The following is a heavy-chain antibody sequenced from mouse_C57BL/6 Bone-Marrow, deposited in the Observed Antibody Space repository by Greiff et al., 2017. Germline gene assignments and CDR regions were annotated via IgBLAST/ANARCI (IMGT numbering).Heavy chain of an antibody. CDR1: GYTFTSYW. Sequence: QVQLQQSGAELARPGASVKLSCKASGYTFTSYWMQWVKQRPGQGLEWIGEIDPSDSYTNYNQKFKGKATLTVDTSSSTAYMQLSSLTSEESAVYYCARDGYYDWFAYWGQGTLVTVSA. CDR2: IDPSDSYT. D-gene: IGHD2-3*01. J-gene: IGHJ3*01. CDR3: ARDGYYDWFAY. V-gene: IGHV1-50*01.